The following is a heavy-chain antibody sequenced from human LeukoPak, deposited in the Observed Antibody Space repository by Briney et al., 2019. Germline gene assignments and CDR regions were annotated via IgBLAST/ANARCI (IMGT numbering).Heavy chain of an antibody. CDR2: IGRTSRDK. V-gene: IGHV3-21*01. Sequence: GGSLRLSCAASGFTFSTRTMNWVRQAPGKGLEWLSSIGRTSRDKYYADSVKGRFTISRDNAESSLYLQMNSLRDEDTAVYYCVGGDQREDWGHVTLVTVSS. CDR1: GFTFSTRT. CDR3: VGGDQRED. J-gene: IGHJ4*01.